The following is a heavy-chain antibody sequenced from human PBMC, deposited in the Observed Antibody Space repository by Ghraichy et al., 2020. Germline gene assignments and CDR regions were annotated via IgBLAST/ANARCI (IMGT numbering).Heavy chain of an antibody. D-gene: IGHD6-6*01. CDR2: IYYSGST. CDR3: ARRGIAARPYYYYYMDV. Sequence: SETLSLTCTVSGGSISSSSYYWGWIRQPPGKGLEWIGSIYYSGSTYYNPSLKSRVTISVDTSKNQFSLKLSSVTAADTAVYYCARRGIAARPYYYYYMDVWGKGTTVTVSS. V-gene: IGHV4-39*01. CDR1: GGSISSSSYY. J-gene: IGHJ6*03.